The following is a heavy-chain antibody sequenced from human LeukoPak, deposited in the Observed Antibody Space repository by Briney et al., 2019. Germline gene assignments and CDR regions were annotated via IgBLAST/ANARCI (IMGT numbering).Heavy chain of an antibody. CDR1: GFTFSIYN. CDR3: ARERQFLTGYYIGPDAFDI. D-gene: IGHD3-9*01. Sequence: GGSLRLSCAASGFTFSIYNMNWVRQAPGKGREWVSSISSSGTYIYYADSVKGRFTISRETAKNSLYLQMNSLRAEDTAVYYCARERQFLTGYYIGPDAFDIWGQGTMVTVSS. V-gene: IGHV3-21*01. CDR2: ISSSGTYI. J-gene: IGHJ3*02.